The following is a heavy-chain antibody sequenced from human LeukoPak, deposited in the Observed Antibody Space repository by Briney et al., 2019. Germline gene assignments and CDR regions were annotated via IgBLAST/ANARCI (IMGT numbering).Heavy chain of an antibody. D-gene: IGHD3-22*01. V-gene: IGHV3-48*03. J-gene: IGHJ4*02. CDR1: GFTFSAYE. CDR2: ISSSGRTI. Sequence: GGSLRLSCAASGFTFSAYEMNWVRQAPGKGLEWVSYISSSGRTIYYGDSVKGRFTTSRDNAKKSLYLQMHNLRAEDTAVYYCASAYCASGTCYLDYWGQGTLVTVSS. CDR3: ASAYCASGTCYLDY.